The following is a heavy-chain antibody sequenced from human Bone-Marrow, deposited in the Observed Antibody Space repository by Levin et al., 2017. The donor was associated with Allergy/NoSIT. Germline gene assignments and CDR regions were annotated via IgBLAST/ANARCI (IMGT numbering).Heavy chain of an antibody. D-gene: IGHD2-15*01. J-gene: IGHJ6*02. CDR2: IWYDGSNK. V-gene: IGHV3-33*01. CDR1: GFTFSSYG. CDR3: ATLGIGLSMDV. Sequence: PGGSLRLSCAASGFTFSSYGMHWVRQAPGKGLEWVAVIWYDGSNKYYADSVKGRFTISRDNSKNTLYLQMNSLRAEDTAVYYCATLGIGLSMDVWGQGTTVTVSS.